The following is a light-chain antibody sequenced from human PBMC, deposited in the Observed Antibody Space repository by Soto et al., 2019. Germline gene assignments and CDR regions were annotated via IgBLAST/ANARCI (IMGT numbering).Light chain of an antibody. CDR1: QSFSSSY. J-gene: IGKJ3*01. V-gene: IGKV3-20*01. Sequence: EIVLTQSPGTLSLSPGERATLSCRARQSFSSSYLAWYQQKPGQDPRLLIYGASSRATGIPDRFSGSGSGTDFTLTISSLEPEDFAVYYCQHYGSALFTFGPGTKVDVK. CDR3: QHYGSALFT. CDR2: GAS.